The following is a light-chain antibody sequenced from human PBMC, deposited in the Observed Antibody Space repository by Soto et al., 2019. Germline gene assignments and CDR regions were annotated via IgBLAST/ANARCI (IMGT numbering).Light chain of an antibody. CDR3: QHRRKSPPTWT. CDR1: QSIGTY. J-gene: IGKJ1*01. Sequence: EIVLTQSPATLSLSPGDRATLSCRASQSIGTYLAWYQQKPGQAPCLLIYDASNRTTGIPARFSGSGSWADLLLSISSLVPYDFAGFFCQHRRKSPPTWTFVQGNKVEV. V-gene: IGKV3-11*01. CDR2: DAS.